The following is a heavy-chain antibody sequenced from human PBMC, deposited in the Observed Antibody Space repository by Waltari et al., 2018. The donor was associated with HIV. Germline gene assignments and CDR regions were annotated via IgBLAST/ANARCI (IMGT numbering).Heavy chain of an antibody. D-gene: IGHD5-18*01. Sequence: EVQLVESGGGLVKPGGSLRLSCAASGFTFSNAWMSWVRQAPGKGLEWVGPIKSKTDGGTTDYAAPVKGRFTISRDDSKNTLYLQMNSLKTEDTAMYYCTTDHVDTAMATDYWGQGTLVTVSS. V-gene: IGHV3-15*01. CDR2: IKSKTDGGTT. CDR1: GFTFSNAW. CDR3: TTDHVDTAMATDY. J-gene: IGHJ4*02.